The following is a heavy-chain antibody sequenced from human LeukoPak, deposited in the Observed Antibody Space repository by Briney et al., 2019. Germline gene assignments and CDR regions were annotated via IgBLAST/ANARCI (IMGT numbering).Heavy chain of an antibody. CDR2: MNPNRGNT. J-gene: IGHJ3*02. V-gene: IGHV1-8*03. CDR1: GYTFTSYD. D-gene: IGHD6-19*01. Sequence: ASVKVSCKASGYTFTSYDINWVRQATGQGLEWMGWMNPNRGNTGYAQKFQGRVTITRNTSISTAYMELSSLRSEDTAVYYCARVAGDAFDIWGQGTMVTVSS. CDR3: ARVAGDAFDI.